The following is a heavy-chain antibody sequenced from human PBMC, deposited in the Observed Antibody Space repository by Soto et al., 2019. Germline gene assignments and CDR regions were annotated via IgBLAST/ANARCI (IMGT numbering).Heavy chain of an antibody. CDR1: GYTFSTYG. J-gene: IGHJ6*02. Sequence: QIQLVQSGPDVKKPGASVKVSCKASGYTFSTYGLSWVRQAPGQGLEWMGWISGYNGRTNYAQKFRGRVTLTTDTNGSTAYMELRSLRPDDTAMYYCARDNRKELWVEGLNAMDVWGQGTTVTVSS. CDR2: ISGYNGRT. D-gene: IGHD3-10*01. V-gene: IGHV1-18*01. CDR3: ARDNRKELWVEGLNAMDV.